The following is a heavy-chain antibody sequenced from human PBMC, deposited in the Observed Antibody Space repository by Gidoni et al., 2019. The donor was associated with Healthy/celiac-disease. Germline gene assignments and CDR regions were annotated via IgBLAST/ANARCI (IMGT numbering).Heavy chain of an antibody. CDR3: ARDGEYCSGGSCYEAFWFDP. Sequence: QVQLVQSGAEVKKPGSSVKVSCKASGGTFSSYAISWVRQAPGQGLEWMGGILPIFGTANYAQKFQGRVTITADESTSTAYMELSSLRSEDTAVYYCARDGEYCSGGSCYEAFWFDPWGQGTLVTVSS. D-gene: IGHD2-15*01. J-gene: IGHJ5*02. V-gene: IGHV1-69*01. CDR2: ILPIFGTA. CDR1: GGTFSSYA.